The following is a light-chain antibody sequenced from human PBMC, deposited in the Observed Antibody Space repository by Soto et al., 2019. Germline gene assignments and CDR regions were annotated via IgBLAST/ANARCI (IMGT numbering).Light chain of an antibody. V-gene: IGKV1-9*01. CDR1: QGIRNH. J-gene: IGKJ1*01. CDR2: TAS. CDR3: QQLNGFPPWT. Sequence: DIQLTQSPSFLSASVGDEVTITCRPSQGIRNHLAWYQQKAGKAPKLLIYTASTLQSGVPSRFSGGGSGTEFTLTISSLQPEDFATYYCQQLNGFPPWTFGQGTKVEIK.